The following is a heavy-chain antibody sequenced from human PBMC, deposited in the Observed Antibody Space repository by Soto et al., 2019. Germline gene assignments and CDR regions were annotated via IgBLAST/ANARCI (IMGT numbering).Heavy chain of an antibody. D-gene: IGHD3-22*01. V-gene: IGHV3-73*02. J-gene: IGHJ4*02. CDR3: TTYDSSGYYFEDY. CDR2: IRSKANSYAT. CDR1: GFTFSGSA. Sequence: EVQLVESGGGLVQPGGSLKLSCAASGFTFSGSAMHWVRQASGKGLEWVGRIRSKANSYATAYAASVKGRFTISRDDSKNTAYLQMNSLKTEDTAVYYCTTYDSSGYYFEDYWGQGTLVTVSS.